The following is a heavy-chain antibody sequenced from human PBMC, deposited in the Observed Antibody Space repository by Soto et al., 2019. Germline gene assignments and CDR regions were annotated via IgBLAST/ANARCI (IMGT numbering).Heavy chain of an antibody. CDR3: ARLGRTTVTVDL. CDR1: GGSISSYY. CDR2: IYYTGST. J-gene: IGHJ4*02. Sequence: SETLSLTCTVSGGSISSYYWSWIRQPPGKGLEWIGYIYYTGSTNYNPSLKSRVTISVDTSKNQFSLKLGSVTAADTAVYYCARLGRTTVTVDLWGQGTLVTVSS. D-gene: IGHD4-17*01. V-gene: IGHV4-59*08.